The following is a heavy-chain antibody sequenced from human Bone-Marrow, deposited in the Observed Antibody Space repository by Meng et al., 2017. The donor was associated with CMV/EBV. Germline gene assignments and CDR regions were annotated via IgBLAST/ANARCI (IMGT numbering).Heavy chain of an antibody. J-gene: IGHJ4*02. CDR2: INPSGGST. D-gene: IGHD6-13*01. V-gene: IGHV1-46*01. CDR3: ARGSGIAAAGRGGSYSIDY. CDR1: GYTFTSYY. Sequence: ASVKVSCKASGYTFTSYYMHWVRQAPGQGLEWMGIINPSGGSTSYAQKFQGRVTMTRDTSTSTVYMELSSLRSEDTAVYYCARGSGIAAAGRGGSYSIDYWGQGTLVTVYS.